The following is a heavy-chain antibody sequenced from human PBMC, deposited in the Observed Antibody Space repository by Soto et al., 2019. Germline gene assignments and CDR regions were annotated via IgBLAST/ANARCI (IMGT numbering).Heavy chain of an antibody. Sequence: EVQLVESGGGLVQPGGSLRLSCAASGFTFSSYEMNWVRQAPGKGLEWVSYISSSGSTIYYADSVKGRFTISRDNAKNSLYLQMNSLRAEDTAVYYCARAPAGYSGYEYYFDYWGQGTLVTVSS. D-gene: IGHD5-12*01. CDR1: GFTFSSYE. V-gene: IGHV3-48*03. J-gene: IGHJ4*02. CDR3: ARAPAGYSGYEYYFDY. CDR2: ISSSGSTI.